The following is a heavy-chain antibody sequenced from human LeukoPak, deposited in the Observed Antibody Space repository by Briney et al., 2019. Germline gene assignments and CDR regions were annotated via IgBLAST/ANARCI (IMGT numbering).Heavy chain of an antibody. CDR2: MNPNSGNT. J-gene: IGHJ5*02. D-gene: IGHD1-7*01. Sequence: GASVKVSCKASGYTFTSYDINWVRQATGQGLEWMGWMNPNSGNTGYAQKFQGRVTMTRNTSISTAYMELSSLGSEDTAVYYCARVRVSYNWNYAGWFDPWGQGTLVTVSS. CDR3: ARVRVSYNWNYAGWFDP. V-gene: IGHV1-8*01. CDR1: GYTFTSYD.